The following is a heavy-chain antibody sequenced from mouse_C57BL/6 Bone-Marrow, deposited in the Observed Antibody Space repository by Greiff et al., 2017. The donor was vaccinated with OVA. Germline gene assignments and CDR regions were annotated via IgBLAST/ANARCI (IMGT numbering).Heavy chain of an antibody. V-gene: IGHV1-26*01. CDR2: INPNNGGT. CDR1: GYTFTDYY. Sequence: EVQLQQSGPELVKPGASVKISCKASGYTFTDYYMNWVKQSHGKSLEWIGDINPNNGGTSYNQKFKGQATLTVDKSSSTAYMELRSLTSEDSAVYDCASPYYGSSYDAMDYWGQGTSVTVSS. D-gene: IGHD1-1*01. J-gene: IGHJ4*01. CDR3: ASPYYGSSYDAMDY.